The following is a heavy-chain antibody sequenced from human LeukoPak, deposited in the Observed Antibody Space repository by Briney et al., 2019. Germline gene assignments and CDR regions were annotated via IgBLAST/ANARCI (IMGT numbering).Heavy chain of an antibody. CDR3: AREGLDY. CDR1: GFTFSSYG. D-gene: IGHD3-22*01. J-gene: IGHJ4*02. CDR2: ISYDGSNK. V-gene: IGHV3-30*03. Sequence: PGRSLRLSCAASGFTFSSYGMHWVRQAPGKGLEWVAVISYDGSNKYYADSVKGRFTISRDNSKNTLYLQMNSLRDEDTAVYYCAREGLDYWGQGTLVTVSS.